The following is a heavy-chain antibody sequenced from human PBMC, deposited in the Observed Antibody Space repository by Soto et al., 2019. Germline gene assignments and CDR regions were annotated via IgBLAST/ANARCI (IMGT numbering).Heavy chain of an antibody. Sequence: GGSLRLSCAASGFTFSSYGMHWVRQAPGKGLEWVAVIWYDGSNKYYADSVKGRFTISRDNSKNTLYLQMNSLRAEDTAVYYCARDLQYCSGGSCYQGPDSYYYYGMDVWGQGTTVTVSS. CDR1: GFTFSSYG. CDR3: ARDLQYCSGGSCYQGPDSYYYYGMDV. CDR2: IWYDGSNK. D-gene: IGHD2-15*01. V-gene: IGHV3-33*01. J-gene: IGHJ6*02.